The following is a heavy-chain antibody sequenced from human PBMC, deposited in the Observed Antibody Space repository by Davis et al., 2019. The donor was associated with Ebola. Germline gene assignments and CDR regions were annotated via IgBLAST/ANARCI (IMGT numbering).Heavy chain of an antibody. CDR1: GFTFSNAW. D-gene: IGHD3-22*01. J-gene: IGHJ4*02. Sequence: GGSLRLSCAASGFTFSNAWMSWVRQAPGKGLEWVGRIKSKTDGGTTDYAAPVKGRFTISRDDSKNTLYLQMNSLRAEDTAVYYCARDRGSSGYYLGPPDYWGQGTLVTVSS. CDR2: IKSKTDGGTT. CDR3: ARDRGSSGYYLGPPDY. V-gene: IGHV3-15*01.